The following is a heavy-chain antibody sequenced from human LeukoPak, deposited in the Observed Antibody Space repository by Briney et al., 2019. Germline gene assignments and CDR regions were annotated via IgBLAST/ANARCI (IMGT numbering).Heavy chain of an antibody. V-gene: IGHV4-59*08. CDR2: IYYSGTT. J-gene: IGHJ4*02. CDR1: GGSISTYY. Sequence: SQTLSLTCSVSGGSISTYYWSWIRQPPGNGLEWIGYIYYSGTTNYNPSLKTRFTISVDTSKNQSSLELSYVTAADTAIYYCARSDRYYYGSDYWGQGTLVTVSS. CDR3: ARSDRYYYGSDY. D-gene: IGHD3-10*01.